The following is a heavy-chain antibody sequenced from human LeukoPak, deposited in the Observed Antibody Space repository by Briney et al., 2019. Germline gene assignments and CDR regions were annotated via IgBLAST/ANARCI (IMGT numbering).Heavy chain of an antibody. Sequence: GGSLKLSCATSGFTFTNFAFHWVRQAPGKGLEYVSPISSNGATTYYANSVKGRFTISRDNSKNTVFLQMGSLRAEDVAVYYCARIRKTVAGTSDYYYYMDVWGKGTTVTVSS. CDR3: ARIRKTVAGTSDYYYYMDV. CDR2: ISSNGATT. V-gene: IGHV3-64*01. CDR1: GFTFTNFA. D-gene: IGHD6-19*01. J-gene: IGHJ6*03.